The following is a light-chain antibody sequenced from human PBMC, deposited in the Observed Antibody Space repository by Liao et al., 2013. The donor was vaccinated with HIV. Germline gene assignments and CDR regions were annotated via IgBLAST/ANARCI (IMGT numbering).Light chain of an antibody. CDR1: NIGSKN. V-gene: IGLV3-21*01. CDR3: QVWDSNGNHYV. J-gene: IGLJ1*01. CDR2: YDT. Sequence: SYVLTQPPSVSVAPGKTAGITCGGNNIGSKNVHWYQQKPGQAPILVIYYDTNRPSGIPERFSGSNSGNTATLTITRVEAGDEADYYCQVWDSNGNHYVFGTGTQVTV.